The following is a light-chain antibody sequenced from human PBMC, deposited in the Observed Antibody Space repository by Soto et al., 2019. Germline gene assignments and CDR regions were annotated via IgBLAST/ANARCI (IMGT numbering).Light chain of an antibody. V-gene: IGKV1-33*01. CDR1: QGISNY. CDR3: QQYDNFPYT. Sequence: DIQMTQSPSSLSASVGDRVTITCQASQGISNYLNWYQQKPGKAPKLLIYDASTLKRGVPSRFSGSGSATDFTFTISSLEPEDIATYYCQQYDNFPYTVGQGTKLEIK. CDR2: DAS. J-gene: IGKJ2*01.